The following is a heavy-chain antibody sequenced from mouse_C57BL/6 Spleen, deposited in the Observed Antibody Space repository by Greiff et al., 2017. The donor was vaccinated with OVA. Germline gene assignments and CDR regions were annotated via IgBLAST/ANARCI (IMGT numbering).Heavy chain of an antibody. CDR1: GYAFSSSW. Sequence: LQESGPELVKPGASVKISCKASGYAFSSSWMNWVKQRPGKGLEWIGRIYPGDGDTNYNGKFKGKATLTADKSSSTAYMQLSSLTSEDSAVYFCARSGSYWYFDVWGTGTTVTVSS. D-gene: IGHD1-1*01. CDR2: IYPGDGDT. V-gene: IGHV1-82*01. CDR3: ARSGSYWYFDV. J-gene: IGHJ1*03.